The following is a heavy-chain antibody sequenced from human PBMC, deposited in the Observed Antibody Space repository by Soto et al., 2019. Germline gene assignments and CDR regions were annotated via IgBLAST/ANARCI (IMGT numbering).Heavy chain of an antibody. J-gene: IGHJ4*02. CDR1: GFTFSSYG. V-gene: IGHV3-30*18. CDR2: ISYDGSNK. Sequence: GSLRLSCAASGFTFSSYGMHWVRQAPGKGLEWVAVISYDGSNKYYADSVKGRFTISRDNSKNTLYLQMNSLRAEDTAVYYCAKDPGPQVGDYVWGRTHWGQGTLVTVSS. CDR3: AKDPGPQVGDYVWGRTH. D-gene: IGHD3-16*01.